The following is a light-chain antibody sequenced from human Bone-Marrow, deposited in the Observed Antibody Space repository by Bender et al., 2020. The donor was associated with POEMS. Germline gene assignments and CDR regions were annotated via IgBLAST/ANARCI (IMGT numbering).Light chain of an antibody. J-gene: IGLJ1*01. CDR2: DDT. V-gene: IGLV3-21*03. CDR1: NLGSTS. CDR3: HVWNSDTDQ. Sequence: SYVLTQPPSVSVAPGKTATITCEGNNLGSTSVHWLQQKPGQAPVLLIYDDTDRPSGIPERFSGSFSDNTATLTITRVEAADEADYYCHVWNSDTDQFGTGTKVSVL.